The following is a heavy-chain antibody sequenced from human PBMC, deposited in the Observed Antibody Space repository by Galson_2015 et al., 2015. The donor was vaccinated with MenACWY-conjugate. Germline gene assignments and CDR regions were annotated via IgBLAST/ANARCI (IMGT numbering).Heavy chain of an antibody. Sequence: VKVSCKASGGTFSRYAISWVRQAPGQGLEWMGRIIPILGIANYAQKFQGRVTITADKSTSTAYMELSSLRSEDTAVYYCARDRRDGYNSDAFDIWGQGTMVTVSS. V-gene: IGHV1-69*04. CDR3: ARDRRDGYNSDAFDI. J-gene: IGHJ3*02. CDR2: IIPILGIA. D-gene: IGHD5-24*01. CDR1: GGTFSRYA.